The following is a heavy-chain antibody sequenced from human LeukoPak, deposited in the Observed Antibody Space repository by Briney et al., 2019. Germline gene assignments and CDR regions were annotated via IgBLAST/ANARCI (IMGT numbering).Heavy chain of an antibody. CDR2: MGSSGTKG. Sequence: GGSLRPSCAGSGFTSSSYSMTWVRQAAGRGLEWVSSMGSSGTKGSYADSVKGRLTISRDNAKNSLFLQMISLTAEASALYYCWSELGAPAGGAFDLWGQGTLVTVSS. CDR3: WSELGAPAGGAFDL. V-gene: IGHV3-21*01. CDR1: GFTSSSYS. J-gene: IGHJ3*01.